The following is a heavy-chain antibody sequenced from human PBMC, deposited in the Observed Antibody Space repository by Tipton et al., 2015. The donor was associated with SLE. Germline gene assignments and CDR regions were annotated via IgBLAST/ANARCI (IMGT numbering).Heavy chain of an antibody. Sequence: SLRLSCRTSGFNFHDYAMHWVRLGPGKGLEWVAGISGDGNRIASADSVRGRFTISRDNVKNSLYLQMNGLRAEDTAVYYCAREGRATPDYWGQGTLVTVSS. CDR3: AREGRATPDY. V-gene: IGHV3-9*01. J-gene: IGHJ4*02. CDR2: ISGDGNRI. CDR1: GFNFHDYA. D-gene: IGHD6-13*01.